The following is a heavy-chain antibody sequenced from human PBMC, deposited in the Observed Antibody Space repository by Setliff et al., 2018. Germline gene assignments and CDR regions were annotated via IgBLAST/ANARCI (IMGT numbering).Heavy chain of an antibody. V-gene: IGHV1-58*01. J-gene: IGHJ4*02. CDR3: AADLGIVGATMPFDY. D-gene: IGHD1-26*01. CDR1: GFTFTSSA. CDR2: IVVGSGNT. Sequence: WASVKVSCKASGFTFTSSAVQWVRQARGQRLEWIGWIVVGSGNTNYAQKFQERVTITRDMSTSTAYMELSSLRSEDTAVYYCAADLGIVGATMPFDYWGQGTLVTVSS.